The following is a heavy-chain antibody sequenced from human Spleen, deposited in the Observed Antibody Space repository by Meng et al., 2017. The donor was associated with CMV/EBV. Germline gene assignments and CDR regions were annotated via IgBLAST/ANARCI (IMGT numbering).Heavy chain of an antibody. CDR2: IKQGGSEK. V-gene: IGHV3-7*01. D-gene: IGHD2-2*01. J-gene: IGHJ4*02. CDR3: ARVGVVPAAKSGMGYFDY. Sequence: GGSLRLSCAASGFTFSSYWMSWVRQAPGKGLEWVANIKQGGSEKYYVDSVKGRFTISRDNAKNSLYLQMNSLRAEDTAVYYCARVGVVPAAKSGMGYFDYWGQGTLVTVSS. CDR1: GFTFSSYW.